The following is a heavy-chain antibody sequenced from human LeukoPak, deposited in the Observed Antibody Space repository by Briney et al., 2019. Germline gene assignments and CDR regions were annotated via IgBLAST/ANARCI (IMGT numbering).Heavy chain of an antibody. CDR2: IWYDGSNK. Sequence: GGSLRLSCAASGFTFSRYGMHWVRQAPGKGLEWVAVIWYDGSNKYYADSVKGRFTISRDNSKNTLYLQMNSLRAEDTAVYYCARDPDTAMVLFDYWGQGTLVTVSS. D-gene: IGHD5-18*01. CDR3: ARDPDTAMVLFDY. J-gene: IGHJ4*02. CDR1: GFTFSRYG. V-gene: IGHV3-33*01.